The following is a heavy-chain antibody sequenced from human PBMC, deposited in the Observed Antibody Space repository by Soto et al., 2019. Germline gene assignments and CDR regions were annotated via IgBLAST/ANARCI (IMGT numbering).Heavy chain of an antibody. V-gene: IGHV3-30*18. CDR3: AKSRDAYNFYFYYGMDV. J-gene: IGHJ6*02. D-gene: IGHD2-2*01. CDR2: ILYDGSNK. Sequence: QVQLVESGGGVVQAGRSLRLSCAASGFTFNNYGMHWVRQTPGKGLEWVALILYDGSNKYYADSVKGRFTISRDNSKNTLYLQVSSLRAEDTAVYYCAKSRDAYNFYFYYGMDVWGQGTTVTVSS. CDR1: GFTFNNYG.